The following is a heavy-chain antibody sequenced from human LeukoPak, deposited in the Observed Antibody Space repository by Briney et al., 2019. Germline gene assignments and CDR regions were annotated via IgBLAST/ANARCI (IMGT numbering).Heavy chain of an antibody. V-gene: IGHV4-34*01. D-gene: IGHD3-10*01. Sequence: SETLSPTCAVYGGSFSGYYWSWIRQPPGKGLEWIGEINQSGSTNYNPSLKSRVTISVDTSKNQFSLKLSSVTAADTAVYYCARVQRGSGSHWFDPWGQGTLVTVSS. CDR3: ARVQRGSGSHWFDP. CDR1: GGSFSGYY. CDR2: INQSGST. J-gene: IGHJ5*02.